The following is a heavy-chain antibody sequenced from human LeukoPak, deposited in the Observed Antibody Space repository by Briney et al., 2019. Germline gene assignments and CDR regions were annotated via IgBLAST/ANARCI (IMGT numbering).Heavy chain of an antibody. V-gene: IGHV2-70*04. CDR1: GFSLNTSAMR. Sequence: SGPALVKPTQTLILTCTFSGFSLNTSAMRVSWIRQPPGKALEWLARIDWDDDEFYSTSLKTRLTISEDTSKNQVVLTMTNMNPVDTATYYCARSFSAGHFDYWGQGTLVTVSS. J-gene: IGHJ4*02. CDR2: IDWDDDE. CDR3: ARSFSAGHFDY. D-gene: IGHD6-13*01.